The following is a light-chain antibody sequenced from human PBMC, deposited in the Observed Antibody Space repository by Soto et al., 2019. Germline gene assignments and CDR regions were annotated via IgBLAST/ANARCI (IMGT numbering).Light chain of an antibody. J-gene: IGKJ4*01. V-gene: IGKV1-9*01. CDR3: QQLDSYPLT. Sequence: IPLTQSPSSLSASVGDRVTITCRASQGISSYLAWYLQKPGKAPKLLINTAFTLQSGLPSRFSGSGSGTAFTLTISSLQPEDFATYYCQQLDSYPLTFGGGTTVEIK. CDR1: QGISSY. CDR2: TAF.